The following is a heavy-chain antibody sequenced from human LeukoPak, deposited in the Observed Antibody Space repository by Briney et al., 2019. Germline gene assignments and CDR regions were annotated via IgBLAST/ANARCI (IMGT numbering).Heavy chain of an antibody. CDR1: GFTFSSYA. CDR2: VTGNGDNT. D-gene: IGHD3-10*01. V-gene: IGHV3-23*01. CDR3: ARDRNYFEALHRAY. J-gene: IGHJ4*02. Sequence: GGSLRLSCAASGFTFSSYAMSWVRQAPGKGLEWVSSVTGNGDNTFHADSVKGRFTISRDNSKNMLYLQINSLRAEDTAVYYCARDRNYFEALHRAYWGQGTLVTVSS.